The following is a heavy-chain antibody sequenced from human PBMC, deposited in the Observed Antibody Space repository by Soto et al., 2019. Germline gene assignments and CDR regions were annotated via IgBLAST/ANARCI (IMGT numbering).Heavy chain of an antibody. CDR2: ISGSGGST. CDR1: GFTFSSYA. CDR3: ARGGVVLRYFDWLLPPSYGMDV. J-gene: IGHJ6*02. Sequence: GGSLRLSCAASGFTFSSYAMSWVRQAPGKGLEWVSAISGSGGSTYYADSVKGRFTISRDNSKNTLYLQMNSLRAEDTAVYYCARGGVVLRYFDWLLPPSYGMDVWGQGTTVTVSS. V-gene: IGHV3-23*01. D-gene: IGHD3-9*01.